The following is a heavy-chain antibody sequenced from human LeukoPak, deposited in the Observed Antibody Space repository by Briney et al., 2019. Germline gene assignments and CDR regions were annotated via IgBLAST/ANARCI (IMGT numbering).Heavy chain of an antibody. CDR3: ARSLYGTRLYYYYGMDV. CDR1: GFTFSSYA. D-gene: IGHD2-2*01. Sequence: GGSLRLSCAASGFTFSSYAMHWVRQAPGEGLEGVAVISYDGSNKYYADSVKGRFTISRDNSKNTLYLQMNSLRAEDTAVYYCARSLYGTRLYYYYGMDVWGQGTTVTVSS. CDR2: ISYDGSNK. J-gene: IGHJ6*02. V-gene: IGHV3-30-3*01.